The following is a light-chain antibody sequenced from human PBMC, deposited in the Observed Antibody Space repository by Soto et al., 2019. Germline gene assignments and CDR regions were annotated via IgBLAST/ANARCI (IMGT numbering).Light chain of an antibody. CDR3: SSYTSSSTPYV. CDR2: DVT. CDR1: SSDVGGYNY. J-gene: IGLJ1*01. Sequence: QSVLTQPASVSGSPGQSITISCTGTSSDVGGYNYVSWYQQHPVKAPKLMIYDVTHRPSGVSDRFSGSKSGNTASLTISGLQAEDEADYYCSSYTSSSTPYVFGTGTKVTVL. V-gene: IGLV2-14*01.